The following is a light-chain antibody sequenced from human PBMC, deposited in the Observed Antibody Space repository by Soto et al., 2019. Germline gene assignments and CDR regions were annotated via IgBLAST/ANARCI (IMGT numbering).Light chain of an antibody. J-gene: IGLJ2*01. CDR2: SKD. Sequence: QSVLTQPPSASGTPGQRVTISCSGSSSNMGSNNVTWYQQLPGAAPKLLIYSKDQRPSGVPDRFSGSKSGTSASLAISGLQSEDEADYYCAAWDDSVNGVVFGGGTKLTVL. V-gene: IGLV1-44*01. CDR3: AAWDDSVNGVV. CDR1: SSNMGSNN.